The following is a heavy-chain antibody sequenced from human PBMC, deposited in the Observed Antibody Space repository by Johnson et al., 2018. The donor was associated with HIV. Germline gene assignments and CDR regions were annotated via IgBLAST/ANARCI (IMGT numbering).Heavy chain of an antibody. CDR2: IGAAGDT. J-gene: IGHJ3*01. CDR1: GFTFSSYA. D-gene: IGHD6-6*01. V-gene: IGHV3-13*01. Sequence: VQLVESWGVVVQPGGSLRLSCAASGFTFSSYAMHWVRQATGKGLEWVSAIGAAGDTYYPGSVKGRFTISRENDKNSLYLQMNSLGAGDTAVYYCARTYSTSSDDAFDVWGQGTMVTVSS. CDR3: ARTYSTSSDDAFDV.